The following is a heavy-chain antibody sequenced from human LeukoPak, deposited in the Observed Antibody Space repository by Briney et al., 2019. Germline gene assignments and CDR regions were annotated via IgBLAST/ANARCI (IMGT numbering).Heavy chain of an antibody. CDR3: ARSNPEVLRFLEGQEYFDY. CDR1: GVTFSSYA. D-gene: IGHD3-3*01. J-gene: IGHJ4*02. Sequence: GGSLRLSCAASGVTFSSYAMHWVRQAPGKGLEWVAVISYDGSNKYYADSVKGRFTISRDNSKNTLYLQMNSLRAEDTAVYYCARSNPEVLRFLEGQEYFDYWGQGTLVTVSS. V-gene: IGHV3-30-3*01. CDR2: ISYDGSNK.